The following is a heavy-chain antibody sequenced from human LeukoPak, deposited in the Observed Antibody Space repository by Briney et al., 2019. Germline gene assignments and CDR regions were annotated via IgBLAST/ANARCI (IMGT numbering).Heavy chain of an antibody. CDR3: ARDLHYWVAMDG. D-gene: IGHD2-8*02. V-gene: IGHV3-23*01. J-gene: IGHJ6*02. Sequence: GGSLRLSCEASGFTFSGYAVSWVRQAPGKGLEWVSGFRTDGNTHYAESVRGRFDISRDTSKTTVYLQMNSLRAEDTALYYCARDLHYWVAMDGWGQGTTVTV. CDR1: GFTFSGYA. CDR2: FRTDGNT.